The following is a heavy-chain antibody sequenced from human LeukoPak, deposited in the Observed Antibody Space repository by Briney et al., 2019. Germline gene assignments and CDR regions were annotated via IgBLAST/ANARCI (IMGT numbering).Heavy chain of an antibody. CDR1: GGSFSGYY. J-gene: IGHJ4*02. Sequence: SETLSLTCAVYGGSFSGYYWGWIRQPPGKGLEWIGSIYYSGSTYYNPSLKSRVTISVDTSKNQFSLKLSSVTAADTAVYYCARSGGLYYYDSSGYYDYWGQGTLVTVSS. CDR2: IYYSGST. CDR3: ARSGGLYYYDSSGYYDY. D-gene: IGHD3-22*01. V-gene: IGHV4-34*01.